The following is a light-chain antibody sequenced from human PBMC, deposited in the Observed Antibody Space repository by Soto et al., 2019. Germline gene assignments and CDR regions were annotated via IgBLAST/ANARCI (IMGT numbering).Light chain of an antibody. CDR1: QGINSNY. CDR3: QQYGSIPKT. V-gene: IGKV3D-20*01. CDR2: DAS. Sequence: EIVLTQSPATLSLSPGERATLSCGASQGINSNYLAWYQQKRGLAPRLLIYDASTRDTGVPDRFSGSGSGTDFTLTINRLEPEDFAVYYCQQYGSIPKTFGQGTKVEI. J-gene: IGKJ2*01.